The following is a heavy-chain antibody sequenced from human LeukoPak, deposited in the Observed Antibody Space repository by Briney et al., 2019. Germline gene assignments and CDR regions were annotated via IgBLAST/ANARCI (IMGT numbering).Heavy chain of an antibody. D-gene: IGHD3-22*01. CDR3: ARDQTLYYYDSSDAFDI. CDR1: GFTFSSYG. Sequence: GGSLRLSCAASGFTFSSYGMHWVRQAPGKGLEWVAVIWYDGSNKYYADSVKGRFTISRDNSKNTLYLQMNSLRAEDTAAYYCARDQTLYYYDSSDAFDIWGQGTMVTVSS. CDR2: IWYDGSNK. V-gene: IGHV3-33*01. J-gene: IGHJ3*02.